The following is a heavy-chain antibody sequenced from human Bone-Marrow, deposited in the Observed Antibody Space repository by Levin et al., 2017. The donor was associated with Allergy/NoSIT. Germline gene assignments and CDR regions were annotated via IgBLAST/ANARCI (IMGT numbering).Heavy chain of an antibody. CDR3: ATDASSGWTPLDY. J-gene: IGHJ4*02. CDR2: FDREDGEI. CDR1: GYTLTELS. V-gene: IGHV1-24*01. D-gene: IGHD6-19*01. Sequence: GESLKISCKVSGYTLTELSMHWVRQAPGKGLEWMGGFDREDGEIVYAQKFQGRVTLTEDTSTDTAYMEMSSLRFDDTAVYYCATDASSGWTPLDYWGQGTLVTVSS.